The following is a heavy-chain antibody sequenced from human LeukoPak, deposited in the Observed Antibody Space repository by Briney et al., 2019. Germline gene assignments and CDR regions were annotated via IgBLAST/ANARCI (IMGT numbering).Heavy chain of an antibody. J-gene: IGHJ6*03. D-gene: IGHD5-12*01. CDR1: GGSISSYY. CDR3: ARVVAEYSGYGYYYYLDV. Sequence: SETLSLTRTVSGGSISSYYWSWIRQPPGKGLEGIGYIYYSGSTNYNPSLKSRVTIAVDTSKNQFSLKLSSVTAADTAVYYCARVVAEYSGYGYYYYLDVWGKGTTVTVSS. CDR2: IYYSGST. V-gene: IGHV4-59*01.